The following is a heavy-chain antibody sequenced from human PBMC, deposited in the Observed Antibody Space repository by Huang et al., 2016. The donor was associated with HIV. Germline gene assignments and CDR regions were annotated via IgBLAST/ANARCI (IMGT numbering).Heavy chain of an antibody. D-gene: IGHD2-2*01. V-gene: IGHV4-34*01. CDR2: ITQSGRT. CDR1: GDSLSGFF. J-gene: IGHJ5*02. CDR3: ARGRGTSWSFFDT. Sequence: QVRLDQWGAGLLKPSETLTLTCAGYGDSLSGFFWSWIRQSPGRGLEWSGEITQSGRTNYNPSLKSRVTIAIDTSKKQFSLKLKSVTADDTSTYYCARGRGTSWSFFDTWGQGSFVTVSS.